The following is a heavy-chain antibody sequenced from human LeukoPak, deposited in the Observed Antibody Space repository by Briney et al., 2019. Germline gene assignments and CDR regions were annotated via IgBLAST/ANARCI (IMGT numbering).Heavy chain of an antibody. J-gene: IGHJ4*02. Sequence: GGSLRLSCVGSGITFSGFELNWVRQAPGKGLDWVSYISDDGSTKAYGDSVEGRFTISRDNAKNTLSLQMNSLRLEDTGVYYCSRRFRDWGRGILVTVSS. V-gene: IGHV3-48*03. CDR2: ISDDGSTK. CDR1: GITFSGFE. CDR3: SRRFRD.